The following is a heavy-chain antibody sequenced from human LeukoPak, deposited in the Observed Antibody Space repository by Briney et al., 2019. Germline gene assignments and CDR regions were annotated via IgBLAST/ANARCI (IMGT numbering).Heavy chain of an antibody. Sequence: GGSLRLSCAASGFSFSTYAMTWVRQAPGKGLECVSDIFGSGDNTFYADSVRGRFTISRDNSKSTLYLQMNSLRAEDTAVYYCASRSHYLDNWGQGTLVTVSS. CDR2: IFGSGDNT. CDR3: ASRSHYLDN. J-gene: IGHJ4*02. D-gene: IGHD2-15*01. V-gene: IGHV3-23*01. CDR1: GFSFSTYA.